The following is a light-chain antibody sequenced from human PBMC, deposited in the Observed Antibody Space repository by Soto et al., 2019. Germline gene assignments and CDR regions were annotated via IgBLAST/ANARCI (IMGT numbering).Light chain of an antibody. V-gene: IGKV3-15*01. J-gene: IGKJ1*01. CDR2: GAS. CDR3: QEYNTWPWT. Sequence: EIVLTQSPATLSLSPGERATLSCGASQSVSSYLAWYQQKPGQAPRVLIYGASTRATGIPDRFSGSGSGTEFILTISSLQSEDFAVYYCQEYNTWPWTFGQGTKVDIK. CDR1: QSVSSY.